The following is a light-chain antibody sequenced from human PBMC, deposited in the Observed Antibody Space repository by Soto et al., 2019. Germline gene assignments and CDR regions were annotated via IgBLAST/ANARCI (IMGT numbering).Light chain of an antibody. CDR3: SSYASSSTPYV. J-gene: IGLJ1*01. CDR1: SSDVGGYNR. Sequence: QSALTQPPSVSGSPGQSVTISCTGTSSDVGGYNRVSWYQQPPGTAPKLMIYEVTNRPSGVPDRFSGSKSGNTASLTISGLQAEDEADYYCSSYASSSTPYVFGTGTKV. CDR2: EVT. V-gene: IGLV2-18*02.